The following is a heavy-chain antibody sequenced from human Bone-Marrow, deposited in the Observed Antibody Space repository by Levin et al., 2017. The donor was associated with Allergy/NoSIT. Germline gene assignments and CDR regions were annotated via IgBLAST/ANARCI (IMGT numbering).Heavy chain of an antibody. CDR1: GYTFSNFA. D-gene: IGHD3-22*01. Sequence: AASVKVSCKASGYTFSNFAVNWVRQAPGQRLEWMGWINGGNGHTKNSQKFQDRVSITRDTTASTAYMELSSLRSEDTAVYYCARSTYDSSGYYLPLNYYCYGMDVWGQGTTVTVSS. J-gene: IGHJ6*02. CDR2: INGGNGHT. CDR3: ARSTYDSSGYYLPLNYYCYGMDV. V-gene: IGHV1-3*01.